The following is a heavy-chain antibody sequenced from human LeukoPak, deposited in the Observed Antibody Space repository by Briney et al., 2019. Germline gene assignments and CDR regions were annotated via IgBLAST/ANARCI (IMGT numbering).Heavy chain of an antibody. CDR3: ARSNIAVRRGDNWFDP. Sequence: ASVKVSCKASGYTFTDYYMHWVRQAPGRGLEWMGWIGPNSGGTNYAQKFQGRVTMTRDTSTSTAYMELSRLISDDTAVYYCARSNIAVRRGDNWFDPWGQGTLVTVSS. D-gene: IGHD6-6*01. CDR1: GYTFTDYY. J-gene: IGHJ5*02. CDR2: IGPNSGGT. V-gene: IGHV1-2*02.